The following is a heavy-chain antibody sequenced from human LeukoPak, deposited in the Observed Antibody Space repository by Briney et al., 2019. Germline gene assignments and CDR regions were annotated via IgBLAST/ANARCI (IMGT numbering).Heavy chain of an antibody. J-gene: IGHJ4*02. Sequence: SGGSLRLSCAASGFTFDDYAMHWVRRAPGKGLEWVSLISGDGGSTYYADSVKGRFTISRDNSKNSLYLQMNSLRTEDTALYYCAKDRPPYYDFWSGYYHIGRSFDYWGREPWSPSPQ. D-gene: IGHD3-3*01. CDR1: GFTFDDYA. V-gene: IGHV3-43*02. CDR2: ISGDGGST. CDR3: AKDRPPYYDFWSGYYHIGRSFDY.